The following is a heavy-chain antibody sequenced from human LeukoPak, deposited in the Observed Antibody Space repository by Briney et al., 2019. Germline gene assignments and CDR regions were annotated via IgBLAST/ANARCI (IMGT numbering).Heavy chain of an antibody. Sequence: SETLSLTCTVSGGSISSYYWSWIRQPPGKGLEWIGYIYYSGSTNYNPSLKSRVTISVDTSKNQFSLKLSSVTAADTAVYYCARGPRYCSGGSCYSRRNYYYYYMDVWGKGTTVTVSS. D-gene: IGHD2-15*01. CDR1: GGSISSYY. J-gene: IGHJ6*03. CDR2: IYYSGST. V-gene: IGHV4-59*12. CDR3: ARGPRYCSGGSCYSRRNYYYYYMDV.